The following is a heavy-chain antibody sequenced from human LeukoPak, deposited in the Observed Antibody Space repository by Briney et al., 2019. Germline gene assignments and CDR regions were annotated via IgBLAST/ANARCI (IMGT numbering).Heavy chain of an antibody. CDR2: ISSSGSTI. J-gene: IGHJ4*02. CDR3: AKDEGPSVDGDYFDY. D-gene: IGHD3-10*01. CDR1: GFTFSSYE. V-gene: IGHV3-48*03. Sequence: GGSLRLSCAASGFTFSSYEMNWVRQAPGKGLEWVSYISSSGSTIYYADSVKGRFTISRDNSKNTLYLQMSSLRAEDTAVYYCAKDEGPSVDGDYFDYWGQGTLVTVSS.